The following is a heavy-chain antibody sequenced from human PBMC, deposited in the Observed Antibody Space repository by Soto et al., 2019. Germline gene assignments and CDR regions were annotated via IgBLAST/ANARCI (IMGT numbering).Heavy chain of an antibody. Sequence: GGSLRLSCAASGFTFSSYSMNWVRQAPGKGLEWVSSISSSSSYIYYADSVKGRFTISRDNAKNSLYLQMNSLKAEDTAVYYCAREKTIFGVVIIPYYYYGMDVWGQGTTVTVSS. J-gene: IGHJ6*02. CDR3: AREKTIFGVVIIPYYYYGMDV. CDR1: GFTFSSYS. D-gene: IGHD3-3*01. V-gene: IGHV3-21*01. CDR2: ISSSSSYI.